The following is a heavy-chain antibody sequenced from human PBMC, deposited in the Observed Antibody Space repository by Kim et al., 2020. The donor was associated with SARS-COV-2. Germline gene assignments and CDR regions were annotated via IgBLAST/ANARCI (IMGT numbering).Heavy chain of an antibody. CDR3: ARELIHPYYYYYYGMDV. J-gene: IGHJ6*02. Sequence: QGRVTITRDTSASTAYMELSSLRSEDTAVYYCARELIHPYYYYYYGMDVWGQGTTVTVSS. V-gene: IGHV1-3*01.